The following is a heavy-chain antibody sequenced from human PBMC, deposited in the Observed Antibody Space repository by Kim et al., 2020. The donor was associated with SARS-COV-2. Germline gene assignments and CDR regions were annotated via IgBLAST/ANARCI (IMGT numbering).Heavy chain of an antibody. CDR1: GGTFSSYA. J-gene: IGHJ6*02. D-gene: IGHD3-3*01. CDR2: IIPILGIA. Sequence: SVKVSCKASGGTFSSYAISWVRQAPGQGLEWMGRIIPILGIANYAQKFQGRVTITADKSTSTAYMELSSLRSEDTAVYYCARVDTIFGNDDYYYYYGMDVWGQGTTVTVSS. V-gene: IGHV1-69*04. CDR3: ARVDTIFGNDDYYYYYGMDV.